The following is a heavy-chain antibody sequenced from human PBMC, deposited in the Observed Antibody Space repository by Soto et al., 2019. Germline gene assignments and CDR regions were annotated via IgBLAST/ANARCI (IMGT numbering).Heavy chain of an antibody. CDR3: AKDRPPYYDFWSGPAP. CDR2: ISGSGGST. CDR1: GFTFSSYA. D-gene: IGHD3-3*01. J-gene: IGHJ5*02. V-gene: IGHV3-23*01. Sequence: PGGSLRLSCAASGFTFSSYAMSWVRQAPGKGLEWVSAISGSGGSTYYADSVKGRFTISRDNSKNTLYLQMNSLRAEDTAVYYCAKDRPPYYDFWSGPAPWGQGTLVTVSS.